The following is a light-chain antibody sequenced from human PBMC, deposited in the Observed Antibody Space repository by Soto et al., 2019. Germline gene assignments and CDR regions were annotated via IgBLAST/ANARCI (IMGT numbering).Light chain of an antibody. CDR1: SGSIASNY. CDR2: EDN. CDR3: QSYDSSTVV. V-gene: IGLV6-57*04. J-gene: IGLJ2*01. Sequence: NFMLTQPHSVSESPGKTVTISCTRSSGSIASNYVQWYQQRPGSAPTTVIYEDNQRPSGVPDRFPGSIDSSSNSASLTISGLKTEDEAVYYCQSYDSSTVVFGGGTKLTVL.